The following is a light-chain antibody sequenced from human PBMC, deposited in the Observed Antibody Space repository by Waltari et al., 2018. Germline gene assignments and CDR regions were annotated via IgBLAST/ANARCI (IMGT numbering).Light chain of an antibody. CDR1: STDIGVSDY. J-gene: IGLJ2*01. Sequence: QSALTQPASVSGSPGQSITISRPWTSTDIGVSDYVSWYQQHPGKPPKVMLYDVTKRPSGVSNRFSGSKSGNTASLTISGLQAEDEADYYCCSYAGNNYVLFGGGTKLTVL. CDR2: DVT. V-gene: IGLV2-23*02. CDR3: CSYAGNNYVL.